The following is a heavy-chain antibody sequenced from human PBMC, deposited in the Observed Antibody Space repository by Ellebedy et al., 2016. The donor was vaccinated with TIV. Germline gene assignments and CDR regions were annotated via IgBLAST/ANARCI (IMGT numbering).Heavy chain of an antibody. J-gene: IGHJ4*02. CDR3: ARRSTDFAFDS. V-gene: IGHV3-23*01. Sequence: GESLKISCAASGFTFSTYPMNWVRQAPGKVLEWVSFISANGGTTYYADSVKGRFTISRDNSKNTLFLQMSSLRAEDTAVYFCARRSTDFAFDSWGQGTLVTVSS. CDR1: GFTFSTYP. CDR2: ISANGGTT. D-gene: IGHD3/OR15-3a*01.